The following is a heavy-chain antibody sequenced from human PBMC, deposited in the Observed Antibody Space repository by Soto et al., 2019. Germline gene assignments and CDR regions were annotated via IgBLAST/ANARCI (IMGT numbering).Heavy chain of an antibody. CDR2: ISWNGNFT. V-gene: IGHV3-9*01. Sequence: EVQLVESGGDMVQPGRSLKLSCVGSGYSFEDYSMHWVRHAPWKCLEWVSGISWNGNFTGYADSVKGRFTISRANAKNSLFLQMRSLSLEDTALYYCVGGSGFDWGQGTLVTVSS. CDR3: VGGSGFD. J-gene: IGHJ4*02. D-gene: IGHD2-15*01. CDR1: GYSFEDYS.